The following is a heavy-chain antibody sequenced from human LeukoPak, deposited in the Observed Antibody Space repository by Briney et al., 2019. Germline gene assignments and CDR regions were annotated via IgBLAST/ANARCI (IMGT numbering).Heavy chain of an antibody. CDR3: ARDFPRAARAFDY. J-gene: IGHJ4*02. CDR2: INPNSGGT. V-gene: IGHV1-2*02. Sequence: GASVKVSCKASGYTFTGYYMHWVRQAPGQGLEWMGWINPNSGGTNYAQKFQGRVTMTRDTSISTAYMELSRLRSDDTAVYYCARDFPRAARAFDYWGQGTLVTVSS. CDR1: GYTFTGYY. D-gene: IGHD5-18*01.